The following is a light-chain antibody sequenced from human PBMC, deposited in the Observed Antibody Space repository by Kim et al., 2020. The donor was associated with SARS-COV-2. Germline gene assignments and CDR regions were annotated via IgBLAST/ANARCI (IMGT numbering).Light chain of an antibody. Sequence: VSPGQTASITCSGDTLGDKYPSWHQQKPGQSPVLVIYQHNKRPSGIPERFSGSNSGNTATLTISGTQALDEADYYCQAWDRSTVVFGGGTQLTVL. CDR2: QHN. CDR1: TLGDKY. V-gene: IGLV3-1*01. CDR3: QAWDRSTVV. J-gene: IGLJ2*01.